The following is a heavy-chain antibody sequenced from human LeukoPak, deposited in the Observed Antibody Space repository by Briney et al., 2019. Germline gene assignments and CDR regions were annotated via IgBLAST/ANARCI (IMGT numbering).Heavy chain of an antibody. CDR3: ARVNTGDHAFDI. V-gene: IGHV1-69*13. D-gene: IGHD7-27*01. J-gene: IGHJ3*02. CDR2: IIPIFGTA. CDR1: GYTFTSYG. Sequence: SVKVSCKASGYTFTSYGISWVRQAPGQGLEWMGGIIPIFGTANYAQKFQGRVTITADESTSTAYMELSSLRSEDTAVYYCARVNTGDHAFDIWGQGTMVTVSS.